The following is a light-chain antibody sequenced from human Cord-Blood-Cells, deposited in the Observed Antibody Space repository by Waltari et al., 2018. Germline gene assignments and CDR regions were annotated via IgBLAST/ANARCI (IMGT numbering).Light chain of an antibody. Sequence: QSALTQPPSASGSPGQSVTLPCTGTSSDVGGYNYVSWYQQHPGKAPKLMIYEVSKRPSGVPDRFSGSKSGNTASLTVSGLQAEDEADYYCSSYAGSNNLGVFGGGTKLTVL. CDR2: EVS. V-gene: IGLV2-8*01. CDR1: SSDVGGYNY. CDR3: SSYAGSNNLGV. J-gene: IGLJ2*01.